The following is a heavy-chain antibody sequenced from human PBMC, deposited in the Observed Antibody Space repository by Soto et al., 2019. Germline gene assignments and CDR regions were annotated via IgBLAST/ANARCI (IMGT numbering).Heavy chain of an antibody. Sequence: GGSLRLSCTASGFTFGDYAMSWVRQAPGKGLEWVGFIRSKAYGGTTEYAASVKGRFTISRDDSKSIAYLQMNSLKTEDTAVYYCTRESGTTGYYYCGMDVWGQGTTVTVSS. J-gene: IGHJ6*02. CDR3: TRESGTTGYYYCGMDV. D-gene: IGHD1-1*01. CDR1: GFTFGDYA. V-gene: IGHV3-49*04. CDR2: IRSKAYGGTT.